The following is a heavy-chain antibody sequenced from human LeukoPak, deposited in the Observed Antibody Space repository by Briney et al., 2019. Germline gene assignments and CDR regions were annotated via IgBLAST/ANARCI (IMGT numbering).Heavy chain of an antibody. CDR2: IRYDGSNK. J-gene: IGHJ5*02. Sequence: PGGSLRLSCAASGFTFSSYGMHWVRQAPGKGLEWVAFIRYDGSNKYYADSVKGRFTISRDNSKNTLYLQMNSLRAEDTAVYYCAKGCIAAAGKGNWFDPWGQGTLVTVSS. V-gene: IGHV3-30*02. D-gene: IGHD6-13*01. CDR3: AKGCIAAAGKGNWFDP. CDR1: GFTFSSYG.